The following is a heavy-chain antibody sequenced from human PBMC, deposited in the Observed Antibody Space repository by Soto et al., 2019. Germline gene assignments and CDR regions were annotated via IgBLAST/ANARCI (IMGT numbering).Heavy chain of an antibody. Sequence: PGGSLRLSCAASGFSFSSYEMNWVRQAPGKGLEWLSYISSSGTTIYYADSVKGRFTISRDNAKNSLYLQMNSLRDEDTAVYYCARGGGSYYRNAFDIWGQGTMVTVSS. V-gene: IGHV3-48*03. CDR1: GFSFSSYE. CDR3: ARGGGSYYRNAFDI. J-gene: IGHJ3*02. CDR2: ISSSGTTI. D-gene: IGHD1-26*01.